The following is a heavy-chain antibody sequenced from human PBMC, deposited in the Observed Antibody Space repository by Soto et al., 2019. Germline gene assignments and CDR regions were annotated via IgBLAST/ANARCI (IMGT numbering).Heavy chain of an antibody. CDR1: GGSISSYY. D-gene: IGHD5-12*01. CDR3: ARGGYDPMFPFDY. J-gene: IGHJ4*02. CDR2: IYYSGST. Sequence: SSETLSLTCTVSGGSISSYYWSWIRQPPGKGLEWIGYIYYSGSTNYNPSLKSRVTISVDTSKNQFSLKLSSVTAADTAVYYCARGGYDPMFPFDYWGQGTLVTVSS. V-gene: IGHV4-59*01.